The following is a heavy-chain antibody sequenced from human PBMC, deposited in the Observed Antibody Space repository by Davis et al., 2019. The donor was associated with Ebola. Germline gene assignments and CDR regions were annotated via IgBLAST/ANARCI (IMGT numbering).Heavy chain of an antibody. D-gene: IGHD2-15*01. CDR1: GFTFSSYG. Sequence: PGGSLRLSCAASGFTFSSYGMHWVRQAPGKGLEWVAVISYDGSNKYYADSVKGRFTISRDNSKNTLYLQMNSLRAEDTAVYYCARDGRVIDYWGQGTLVTVSS. J-gene: IGHJ4*02. CDR2: ISYDGSNK. CDR3: ARDGRVIDY. V-gene: IGHV3-30*03.